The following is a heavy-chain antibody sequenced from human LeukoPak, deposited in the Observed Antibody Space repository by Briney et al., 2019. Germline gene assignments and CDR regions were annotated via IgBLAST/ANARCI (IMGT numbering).Heavy chain of an antibody. Sequence: GGSLRLSCAASEFTFSSYWMSWVRQAPGKGLEWVANIKQDGSEKYYVDSVKGRFTISRDNAKNSLYLQMNSLRAEDTAVYYCARAIWFGELNYMDVWGKGTTVTVSS. V-gene: IGHV3-7*01. CDR2: IKQDGSEK. J-gene: IGHJ6*03. CDR1: EFTFSSYW. CDR3: ARAIWFGELNYMDV. D-gene: IGHD3-10*01.